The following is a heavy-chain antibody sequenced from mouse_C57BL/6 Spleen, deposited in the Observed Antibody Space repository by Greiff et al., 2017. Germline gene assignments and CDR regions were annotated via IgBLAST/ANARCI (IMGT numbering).Heavy chain of an antibody. CDR1: GFTFSDYY. J-gene: IGHJ1*03. Sequence: EVKLMESGGGLVQPGGSLKLSCAASGFTFSDYYMYWVRQTPEKRLEWVAYISNGGGSTDYPDTVKGRLTISRDTAKNTLYLQMSRLKSDDTAMYYCARQGLFPGYFYVWGTGTTVAVSS. V-gene: IGHV5-12*01. CDR2: ISNGGGST. CDR3: ARQGLFPGYFYV. D-gene: IGHD1-1*01.